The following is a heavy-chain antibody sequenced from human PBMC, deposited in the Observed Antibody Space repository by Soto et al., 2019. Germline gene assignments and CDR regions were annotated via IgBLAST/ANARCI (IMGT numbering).Heavy chain of an antibody. D-gene: IGHD6-19*01. Sequence: EVQLVESGGGLVQPVESLRLSCLVSGFTISSYWMHWVRLAPGKGLVWVSRINGDGSSTNYADSVKGRFTISRDNAKNTLYLQMNTLRAEDTAVYYCAIAVAGPTAIAYWGQGNQVTVSS. J-gene: IGHJ4*02. CDR2: INGDGSST. CDR1: GFTISSYW. CDR3: AIAVAGPTAIAY. V-gene: IGHV3-74*01.